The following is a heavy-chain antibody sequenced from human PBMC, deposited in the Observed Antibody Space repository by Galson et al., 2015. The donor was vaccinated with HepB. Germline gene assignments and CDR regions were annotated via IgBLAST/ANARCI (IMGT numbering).Heavy chain of an antibody. CDR2: IIPIFGTP. Sequence: SVKVSCKASEDTFNNYAITWVRQAPGQGLEWMGGIIPIFGTPNYAQEFQGRVTITADKSTTTAYMELNSLRSGDTAVYYCARGDGVSAEHWGQGTLVTVSS. V-gene: IGHV1-69*06. CDR3: ARGDGVSAEH. CDR1: EDTFNNYA. D-gene: IGHD6-13*01. J-gene: IGHJ1*01.